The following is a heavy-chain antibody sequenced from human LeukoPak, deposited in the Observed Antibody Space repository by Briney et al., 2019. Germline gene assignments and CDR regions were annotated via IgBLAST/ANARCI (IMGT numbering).Heavy chain of an antibody. J-gene: IGHJ3*02. Sequence: GGSLRLSCAASGFTFSSYGMHWVRQAPGKGLEWVAVIWYDGSNKYYADSVKGRFTISRDNSKNTLYLQMNSLRAEDTAVYYCARDSANPGAFDIWGQGTMVTVSP. CDR2: IWYDGSNK. CDR3: ARDSANPGAFDI. CDR1: GFTFSSYG. V-gene: IGHV3-33*01. D-gene: IGHD3-10*01.